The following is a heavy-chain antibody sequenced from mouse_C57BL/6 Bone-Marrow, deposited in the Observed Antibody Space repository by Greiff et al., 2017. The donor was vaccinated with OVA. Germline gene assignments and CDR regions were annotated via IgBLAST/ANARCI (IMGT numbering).Heavy chain of an antibody. CDR2: IHPNSGST. V-gene: IGHV1-64*01. J-gene: IGHJ4*01. D-gene: IGHD1-1*02. CDR3: ARWGYYYDYYAMDY. Sequence: QVQLQQSGAELVKPGASVKLSCKASGYTFTSYWMHWVKQRPGQGLEWIGMIHPNSGSTNYNEKFKSKATLTVDKSSSTAYMQLSSLTSEDSAVYDCARWGYYYDYYAMDYWGQGTSVTVSS. CDR1: GYTFTSYW.